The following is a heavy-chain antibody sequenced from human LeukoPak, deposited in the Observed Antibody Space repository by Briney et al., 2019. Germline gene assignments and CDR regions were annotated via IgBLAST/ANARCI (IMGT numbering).Heavy chain of an antibody. CDR3: AKNRGAGSHYYYHMNV. V-gene: IGHV3-21*04. Sequence: GGSLRLSCAASGFTFNSYSMNWVRQAPGKGLEWVSSISSSSSYIYYADSVKGRFTISRDNSKNTLYLQLNSLRVEDTAVYYCAKNRGAGSHYYYHMNVWGKGTTVTVSS. D-gene: IGHD1-26*01. J-gene: IGHJ6*03. CDR1: GFTFNSYS. CDR2: ISSSSSYI.